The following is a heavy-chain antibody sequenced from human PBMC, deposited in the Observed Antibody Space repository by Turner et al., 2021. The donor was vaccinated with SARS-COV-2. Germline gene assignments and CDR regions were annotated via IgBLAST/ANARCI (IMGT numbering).Heavy chain of an antibody. Sequence: EVRLVESGGGLVQPGGSLCLCCTASGFTFSNYWMSWVRQAPGKWLEWVAEINSDGSEKYHVDSVKGRFTISRDNAKNSLYLQMNSLRAEDTAVYYCARDRGWDTFDYWGQGTLVTVSS. V-gene: IGHV3-7*01. CDR2: INSDGSEK. CDR1: GFTFSNYW. CDR3: ARDRGWDTFDY. D-gene: IGHD6-19*01. J-gene: IGHJ4*02.